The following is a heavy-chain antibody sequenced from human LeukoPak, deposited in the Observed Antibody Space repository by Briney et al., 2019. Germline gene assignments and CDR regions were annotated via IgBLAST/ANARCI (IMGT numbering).Heavy chain of an antibody. CDR2: ISGSGGST. D-gene: IGHD3-10*01. V-gene: IGHV3-23*01. Sequence: GGSLRLSCAASGFTFSSYAMSWVRQAPGKGLEWVSAISGSGGSTYHADSVKGRFTISRDNSKNTLYLQMNGLRAEDTALYYCAKGGWFGELFLFDYWGQGTLVTVSS. J-gene: IGHJ4*02. CDR3: AKGGWFGELFLFDY. CDR1: GFTFSSYA.